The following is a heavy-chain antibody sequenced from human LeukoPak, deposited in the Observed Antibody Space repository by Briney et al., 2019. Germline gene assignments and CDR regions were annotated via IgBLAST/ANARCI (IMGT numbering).Heavy chain of an antibody. V-gene: IGHV3-23*01. CDR2: ISGSGGST. D-gene: IGHD3-22*01. Sequence: PGGSLRLSCAASGFTFSTYGMSWVRQAPGKGLEWVSAISGSGGSTYYADSVKGRFTISRDNSKNTLYLQMNSLRAEDTAVYYCAKDYYDSSGYGYYFDYWGQGTLVTVSS. CDR3: AKDYYDSSGYGYYFDY. CDR1: GFTFSTYG. J-gene: IGHJ4*02.